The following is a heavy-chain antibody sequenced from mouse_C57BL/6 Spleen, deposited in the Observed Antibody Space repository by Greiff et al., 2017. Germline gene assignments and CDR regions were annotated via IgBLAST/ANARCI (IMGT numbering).Heavy chain of an antibody. D-gene: IGHD3-1*01. CDR2: ISDGGSYT. CDR3: ARGRAYYFDY. V-gene: IGHV5-4*03. CDR1: GFTFSSYA. Sequence: EVMLVESGGGLVKPGGSLKLSCAASGFTFSSYAMSWVRQTPEKRLEWVATISDGGSYTYYPDNVKGRFTISRDNAKNNLYLQMSHLKSEDTAMYYCARGRAYYFDYWGQGTTLTVSS. J-gene: IGHJ2*01.